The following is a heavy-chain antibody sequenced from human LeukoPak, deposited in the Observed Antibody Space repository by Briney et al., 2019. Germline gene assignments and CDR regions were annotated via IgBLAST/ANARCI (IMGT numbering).Heavy chain of an antibody. D-gene: IGHD3-22*01. V-gene: IGHV1-46*01. CDR1: GYAFTSYY. CDR3: ARESVCDTRTCLAPADWFDP. CDR2: INPSGGST. Sequence: GASVKVSCKASGYAFTSYYMHWVRQAPGQGLEWMGLINPSGGSTSCAQKFQGRVTMTRDTSTSTVYMELSSLRSEDTAVYYCARESVCDTRTCLAPADWFDPWGQGTLVTVSS. J-gene: IGHJ5*02.